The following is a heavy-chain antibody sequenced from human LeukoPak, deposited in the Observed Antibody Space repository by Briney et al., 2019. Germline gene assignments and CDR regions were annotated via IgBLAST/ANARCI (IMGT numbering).Heavy chain of an antibody. J-gene: IGHJ4*02. CDR2: IYYSGNT. CDR1: GGPLDSFY. D-gene: IGHD1-26*01. V-gene: IGHV4-59*01. CDR3: ATMVGADFDY. Sequence: SETLSLTCTVSGGPLDSFYWSWVRQPPGKGLEWIGYIYYSGNTNYNPYLKSRVTISIDTSKSQFSLKLRSVTAADTAVYYCATMVGADFDYWGQGTLVTVSS.